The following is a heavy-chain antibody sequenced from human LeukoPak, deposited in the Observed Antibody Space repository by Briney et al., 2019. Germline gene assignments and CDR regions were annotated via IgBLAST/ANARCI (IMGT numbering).Heavy chain of an antibody. Sequence: GESLKISCAASGFTFSSYGMHWVRQAPGKGLEWVAVIWYDGSNKYYADSVKGRFTISRDNSKNTLYLQMNSLRAEDTAVYYCAKDKQQWLGTWHYFDYWGQGTLVTVSS. CDR2: IWYDGSNK. D-gene: IGHD6-19*01. J-gene: IGHJ4*02. CDR3: AKDKQQWLGTWHYFDY. V-gene: IGHV3-33*06. CDR1: GFTFSSYG.